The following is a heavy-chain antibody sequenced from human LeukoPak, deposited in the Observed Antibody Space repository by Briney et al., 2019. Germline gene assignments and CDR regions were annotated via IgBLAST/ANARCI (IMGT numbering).Heavy chain of an antibody. CDR3: AKELLWFGELSGTHPEFDY. V-gene: IGHV3-23*01. D-gene: IGHD3-10*01. CDR2: ISGSGGST. CDR1: GFTFSSYA. Sequence: PGGSLRLSCAASGFTFSSYAMSWVRQAPGKGLEWVSAISGSGGSTYYADSVKGRFTISRDNSKNTLYLQMNSLRAEDTAVYYCAKELLWFGELSGTHPEFDYWGQGTLVTVSS. J-gene: IGHJ4*02.